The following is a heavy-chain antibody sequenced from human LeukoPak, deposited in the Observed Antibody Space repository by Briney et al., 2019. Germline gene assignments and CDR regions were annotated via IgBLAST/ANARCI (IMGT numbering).Heavy chain of an antibody. J-gene: IGHJ4*02. D-gene: IGHD4-23*01. V-gene: IGHV3-30*02. CDR2: IWFDGSDK. Sequence: PGGSLRLSCAASGFTFSSYGMHWVRQAPGKGLEWVTFIWFDGSDKYYADSVKGRFTISRDNSKNTLYLQMNSLRAEDTAVYYCACDYGGNSGVDYWGQGTLVTVSS. CDR3: ACDYGGNSGVDY. CDR1: GFTFSSYG.